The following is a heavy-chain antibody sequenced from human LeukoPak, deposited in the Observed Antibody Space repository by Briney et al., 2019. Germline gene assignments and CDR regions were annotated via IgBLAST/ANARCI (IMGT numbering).Heavy chain of an antibody. CDR1: GGSISSGSYY. J-gene: IGHJ6*03. Sequence: PSQTLSLTCTVSGGSISSGSYYWSWIRQPAGKGLEWIGRIYTSGSTNYNPSLKSRVTISVDTSKNQFSLKLSSVTAADTAVYYCARGGRPAYYMDVWGKGTTVTVSS. V-gene: IGHV4-61*02. CDR3: ARGGRPAYYMDV. CDR2: IYTSGST.